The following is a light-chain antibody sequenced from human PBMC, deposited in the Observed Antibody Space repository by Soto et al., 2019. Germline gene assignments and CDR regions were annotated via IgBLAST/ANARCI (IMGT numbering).Light chain of an antibody. CDR2: DDN. CDR1: SSNIGGNS. V-gene: IGLV1-51*01. CDR3: GSWDTSLSAYV. Sequence: QSVLTQPPSVSAAPGQKVTISCSGSSSNIGGNSVSWYQQLPGTAPKLLIYDDNKRPSGIPDRFPGSKSGTSATLGITGFQTADEADPSCGSWDTSLSAYVFGTGTKVTV. J-gene: IGLJ1*01.